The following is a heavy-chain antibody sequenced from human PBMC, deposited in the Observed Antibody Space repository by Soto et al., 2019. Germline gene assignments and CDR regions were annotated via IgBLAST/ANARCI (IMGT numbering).Heavy chain of an antibody. Sequence: SVKVSCKASGFTFTSSAMQWVRQARGQRLEWIGWIVVGSGNTNYAQKFQERVTITRDMSTSTAYMELSSLRSEDTAVYYCAADPWFGELLFAFDIWGQGTMVTVSS. CDR2: IVVGSGNT. D-gene: IGHD3-10*01. CDR1: GFTFTSSA. V-gene: IGHV1-58*02. J-gene: IGHJ3*02. CDR3: AADPWFGELLFAFDI.